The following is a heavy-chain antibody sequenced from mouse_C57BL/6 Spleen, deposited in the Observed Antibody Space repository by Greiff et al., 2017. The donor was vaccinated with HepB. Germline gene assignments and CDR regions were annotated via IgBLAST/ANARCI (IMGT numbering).Heavy chain of an antibody. J-gene: IGHJ1*03. CDR2: IHPNSGST. V-gene: IGHV1-64*01. CDR1: GYTFTSYG. CDR3: EGGAVCRGYFDV. D-gene: IGHD3-3*01. Sequence: VQLQQSGAELVKPGASVKLSCKASGYTFTSYGMHWVKQRPGQGLEWIGMIHPNSGSTNYNEKFKSKATLTVDKSSSTAYMQLSSLTSEDSAVYYCEGGAVCRGYFDVWGTGTTVTVSS.